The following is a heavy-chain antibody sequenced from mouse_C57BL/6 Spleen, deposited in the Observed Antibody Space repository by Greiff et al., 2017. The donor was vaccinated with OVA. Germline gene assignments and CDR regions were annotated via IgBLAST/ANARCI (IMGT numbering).Heavy chain of an antibody. V-gene: IGHV5-17*01. Sequence: EVQLVESGGGLVKPGGSLKLSCAASGFTFSDYGMHWVRQAPEKGLEWVAYISSGSSTIYYADTVKGRFTLSRDNAKNTLFLQLTSLRSEDTALYYCARYYDYDPSWFAYWGQGTLVAVSA. CDR1: GFTFSDYG. D-gene: IGHD2-4*01. J-gene: IGHJ3*01. CDR2: ISSGSSTI. CDR3: ARYYDYDPSWFAY.